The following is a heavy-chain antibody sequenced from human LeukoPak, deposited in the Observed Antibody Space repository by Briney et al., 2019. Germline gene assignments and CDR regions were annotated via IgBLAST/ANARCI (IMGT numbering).Heavy chain of an antibody. CDR1: GDSVSSNSAA. CDR2: TYYRSKWYN. J-gene: IGHJ4*02. Sequence: QTLSLTCAISGDSVSSNSAAWNWIRQSPSRGLEWLGRTYYRSKWYNDYAVSVKSRITINPDTSKNQFSLQLNSVTPEDTAVYYCAREGEGSSWWSSSWYGPLFDYWGQGTLVTVSS. D-gene: IGHD6-13*01. CDR3: AREGEGSSWWSSSWYGPLFDY. V-gene: IGHV6-1*01.